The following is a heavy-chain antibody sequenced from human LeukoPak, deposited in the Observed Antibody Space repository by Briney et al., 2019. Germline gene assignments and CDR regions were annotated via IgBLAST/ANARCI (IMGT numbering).Heavy chain of an antibody. Sequence: SETLSLTCAVYGGSFSGYYWSWIRQPPGKGLEWIGEINHSGSTNYNPSLKSRVTISVDTSKSQFSLKLSSVTAADTAVYYCARYQKDIVVVPASAWFDPWGQGTLVTVSS. D-gene: IGHD2-2*01. CDR3: ARYQKDIVVVPASAWFDP. J-gene: IGHJ5*02. CDR2: INHSGST. CDR1: GGSFSGYY. V-gene: IGHV4-34*01.